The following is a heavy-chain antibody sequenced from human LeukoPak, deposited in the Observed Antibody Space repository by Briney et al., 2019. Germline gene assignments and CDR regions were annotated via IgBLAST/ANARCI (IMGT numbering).Heavy chain of an antibody. Sequence: SETLSLTCTVSGGSVNRGGYYWSWIRQHPGKGLEWIGHIYYSGSTYYNPSPKSRLIMSLDTSDNQFSLKLTSVTAADTAVYYCARYSGSASHFDYWGQGTLVTVSS. CDR1: GGSVNRGGYY. J-gene: IGHJ4*02. CDR3: ARYSGSASHFDY. V-gene: IGHV4-31*03. CDR2: IYYSGST. D-gene: IGHD3-10*01.